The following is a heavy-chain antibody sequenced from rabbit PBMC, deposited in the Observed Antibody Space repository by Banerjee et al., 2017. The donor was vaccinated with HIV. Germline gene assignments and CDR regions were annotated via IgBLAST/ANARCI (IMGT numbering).Heavy chain of an antibody. Sequence: QSLEESGGDLVKPGASLTLTCTASGFSFSSSYYMCWVRQAPGKGLEWIACIRAGNSGGTYYASWAKGRFTISKTSSTTVTLQMTSLTAADTATYFCARDAYGDYATDRLNLWGQGPSSPS. D-gene: IGHD2-1*01. V-gene: IGHV1S40*01. CDR3: ARDAYGDYATDRLNL. CDR2: IRAGNSGGT. J-gene: IGHJ3*01. CDR1: GFSFSSSYY.